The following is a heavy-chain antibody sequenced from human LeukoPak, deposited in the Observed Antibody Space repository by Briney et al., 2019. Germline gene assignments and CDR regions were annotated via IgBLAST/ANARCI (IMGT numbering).Heavy chain of an antibody. V-gene: IGHV3-33*06. CDR2: IWYDGSNK. CDR3: AKRPLAVAVSGPKGEFDY. Sequence: GGSLRLSCAASGFTFSSYGMHWVRQAPGKGLEWVAVIWYDGSNKYYADSVKGRFTISRDNSKNTLYLQMNSLRAEDTAVYYCAKRPLAVAVSGPKGEFDYWGQGTLVTVSS. CDR1: GFTFSSYG. J-gene: IGHJ4*02. D-gene: IGHD6-19*01.